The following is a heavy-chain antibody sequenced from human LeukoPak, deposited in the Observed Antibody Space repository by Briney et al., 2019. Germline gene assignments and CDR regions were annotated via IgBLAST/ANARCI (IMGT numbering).Heavy chain of an antibody. CDR2: VNPNSGST. Sequence: ASVKVSCKASGYTFTGYYMHWVRQAPGQGLEWMGWVNPNSGSTNYAQGFQGRVTMTRDTSISTAYLELSRLRSDDTAVYYCARGHMGYNWKRGGEDDAFDIWGQETMVTVSS. V-gene: IGHV1-2*02. D-gene: IGHD1-20*01. J-gene: IGHJ3*02. CDR3: ARGHMGYNWKRGGEDDAFDI. CDR1: GYTFTGYY.